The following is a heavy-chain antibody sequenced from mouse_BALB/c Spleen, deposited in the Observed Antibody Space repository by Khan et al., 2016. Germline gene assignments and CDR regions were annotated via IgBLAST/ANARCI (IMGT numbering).Heavy chain of an antibody. J-gene: IGHJ2*01. CDR1: VFTFSSYA. Sequence: EVELVESGGGLVKPGGSLKLSCAASVFTFSSYAMSWVRQIPEKRLEWVASISSGGSTYYPDSVKGRFTISRDNARNILYLQMSSLRSEDTAMYYCARAYYGNFDYWGQGTTLTVSS. CDR2: ISSGGST. D-gene: IGHD2-10*01. CDR3: ARAYYGNFDY. V-gene: IGHV5-6-5*01.